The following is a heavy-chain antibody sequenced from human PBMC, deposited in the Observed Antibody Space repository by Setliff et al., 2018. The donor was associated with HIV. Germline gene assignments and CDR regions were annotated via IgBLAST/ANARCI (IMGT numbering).Heavy chain of an antibody. D-gene: IGHD3-10*01. V-gene: IGHV4-61*09. CDR1: GGSINSGSYY. CDR2: IYTSGST. CDR3: AREWRGRYYYYMDV. Sequence: LSLTCTVSGGSINSGSYYWSWIRQPAGKGLEWIGHIYTSGSTNYNPPLKSRVTISVDTSKTQFSLRLNSLTAADTAVYYCAREWRGRYYYYMDVWGKGPTVTVSS. J-gene: IGHJ6*03.